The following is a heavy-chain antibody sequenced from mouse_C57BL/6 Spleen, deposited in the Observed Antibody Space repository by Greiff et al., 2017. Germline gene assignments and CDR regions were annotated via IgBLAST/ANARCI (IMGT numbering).Heavy chain of an antibody. CDR2: IYPGGGDT. CDR3: ARERDGYYFDY. Sequence: VQLQESGAELVKPGASVKISCKASGYAFSSYWMNWVKQRPGKGLEWIGQIYPGGGDTNYNGKFKGKATLTADKSSSTAYMQLSSLTSEDSAVYLCARERDGYYFDYWGQGTTVTVSS. CDR1: GYAFSSYW. V-gene: IGHV1-80*01. J-gene: IGHJ2*01. D-gene: IGHD2-3*01.